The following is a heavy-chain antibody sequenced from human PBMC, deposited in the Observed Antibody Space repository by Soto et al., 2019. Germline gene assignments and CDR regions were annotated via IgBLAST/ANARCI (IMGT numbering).Heavy chain of an antibody. V-gene: IGHV1-18*01. Sequence: QVQLVQSGAEVKKPGASVKVSCKASGYTFTSYGISWVRQAPGQGLEWMGWISAYNGNTNYAQKLQGRVTMTTDTPPSTAYMELRSLRSDDTAVYYCARDRATPSYYYYCGMDVWGQGTTVTVSS. CDR1: GYTFTSYG. CDR2: ISAYNGNT. J-gene: IGHJ6*02. CDR3: ARDRATPSYYYYCGMDV.